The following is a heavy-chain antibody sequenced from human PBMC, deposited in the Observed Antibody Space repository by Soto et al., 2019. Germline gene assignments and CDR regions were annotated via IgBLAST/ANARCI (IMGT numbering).Heavy chain of an antibody. CDR1: GYTFTSDG. CDR3: VRDNDYRFDP. J-gene: IGHJ5*02. D-gene: IGHD4-17*01. CDR2: ISVYNGNT. V-gene: IGHV1-18*04. Sequence: ASVKVSCKXSGYTFTSDGISWVRQAPGQGLEWMGWISVYNGNTNYAQKLQGRVTMTTDTSTSTAYMELRTLRSDDTAVYYCVRDNDYRFDPWGQGTLVTVSS.